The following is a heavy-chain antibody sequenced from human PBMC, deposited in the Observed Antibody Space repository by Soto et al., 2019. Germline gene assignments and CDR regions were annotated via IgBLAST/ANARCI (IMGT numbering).Heavy chain of an antibody. V-gene: IGHV3-23*01. CDR2: ISGSGGST. CDR3: AKCPFIRYITGTREWFDP. J-gene: IGHJ5*02. D-gene: IGHD1-20*01. Sequence: GGSLRLSCAASGFTFSSYAMSWVRQAPGKGLEWVSAISGSGGSTYYADSVKGRFTISRDNPKNTLYLQMNSLRAEDTAVYYCAKCPFIRYITGTREWFDPWGQGTLVTVSS. CDR1: GFTFSSYA.